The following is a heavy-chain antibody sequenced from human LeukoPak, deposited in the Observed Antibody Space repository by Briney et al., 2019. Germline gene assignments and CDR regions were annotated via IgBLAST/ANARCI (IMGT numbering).Heavy chain of an antibody. D-gene: IGHD1-26*01. CDR2: ISAYNGNT. J-gene: IGHJ6*02. CDR3: ARDVFSGSYWGPYYYYGMDV. V-gene: IGHV1-18*01. CDR1: GYTFTSYG. Sequence: ASVKVSCKASGYTFTSYGISWVRQAPGQVLEWMGWISAYNGNTNYAQKLQGRVTMTTDTSTSTAYMELRSLRSDDTAVYYCARDVFSGSYWGPYYYYGMDVWGQGTTVTVSS.